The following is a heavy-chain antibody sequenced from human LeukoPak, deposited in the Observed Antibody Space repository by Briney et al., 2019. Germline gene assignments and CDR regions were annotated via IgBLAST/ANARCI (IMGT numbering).Heavy chain of an antibody. J-gene: IGHJ6*02. CDR1: GGSISSSSYY. D-gene: IGHD2-21*02. CDR2: IYYSRST. V-gene: IGHV4-39*01. CDR3: ARHIVVVTAIPFWYLDGMDV. Sequence: SETLSLTCTVSGGSISSSSYYWGWIRQPPGKGLEWIGSIYYSRSTYYNPSLKSRVTISVDTSKNQFSLKLSSVTAADTAVYYCARHIVVVTAIPFWYLDGMDVWGQGTTVTVSS.